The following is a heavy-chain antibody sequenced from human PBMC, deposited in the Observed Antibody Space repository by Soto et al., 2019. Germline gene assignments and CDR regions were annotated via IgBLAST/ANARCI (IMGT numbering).Heavy chain of an antibody. CDR2: MNPNSGNT. CDR1: GYTFTSYD. CDR3: ARSKYTTTWSGGLDY. Sequence: ASVKVSCKASGYTFTSYDINWVRQATGQGLEWMGWMNPNSGNTGYAQKFQGRVTMATDTSTSTAYMQLRTLRSDDTAVYYCARSKYTTTWSGGLDYWGQGTLVTVSS. V-gene: IGHV1-8*01. J-gene: IGHJ4*02. D-gene: IGHD6-13*01.